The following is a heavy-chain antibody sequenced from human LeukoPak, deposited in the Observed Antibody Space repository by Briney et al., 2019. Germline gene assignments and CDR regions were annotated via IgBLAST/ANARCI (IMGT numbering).Heavy chain of an antibody. J-gene: IGHJ4*02. CDR2: IYTSGST. CDR3: SALEWLSERVDY. V-gene: IGHV4-61*02. CDR1: GGSISSGSYY. D-gene: IGHD3-3*01. Sequence: PSQTLSLTCTVSGGSISSGSYYWSRIRQPAGKGLEWIGRIYTSGSTNYNPSLKSRVTISVDTSKNQFSLKLSSVTAADTAVYYCSALEWLSERVDYWGQGTLVTVSS.